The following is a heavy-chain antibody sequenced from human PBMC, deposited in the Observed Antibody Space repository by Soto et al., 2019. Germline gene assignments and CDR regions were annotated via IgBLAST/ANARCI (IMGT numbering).Heavy chain of an antibody. CDR1: GFTFSNAW. J-gene: IGHJ4*02. V-gene: IGHV3-15*01. Sequence: GGSLRLSCAASGFTFSNAWMNWVRQAPGKGLEWVGRIKTKSDGATTDYAAPVKGRFTISRDDSRNILYLQMNSLKAEDTAVYYCTALTGTTMALDYWGQGTLVTVSS. D-gene: IGHD1-7*01. CDR2: IKTKSDGATT. CDR3: TALTGTTMALDY.